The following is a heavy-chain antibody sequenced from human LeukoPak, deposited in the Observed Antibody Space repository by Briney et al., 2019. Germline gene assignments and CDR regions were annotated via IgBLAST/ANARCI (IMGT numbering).Heavy chain of an antibody. CDR1: GFTFSNYW. V-gene: IGHV3-7*03. CDR2: IKQDGSEK. CDR3: ARDKSAGADTGSSFYY. Sequence: GGSLRLSCAASGFTFSNYWMTWVRQAPGKGLEWVASIKQDGSEKYYVDSVKGRFTFSRDNAKNSLYLQMDSLRAEDTAVYYCARDKSAGADTGSSFYYWGQGALVTASS. J-gene: IGHJ4*02. D-gene: IGHD3-10*01.